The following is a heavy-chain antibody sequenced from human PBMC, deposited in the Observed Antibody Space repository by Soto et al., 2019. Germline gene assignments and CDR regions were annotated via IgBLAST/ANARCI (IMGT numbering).Heavy chain of an antibody. CDR2: MRGSGGST. J-gene: IGHJ4*02. Sequence: EVQLLESGGGLVQPGGSLRLSCAASGFTFSSYAMSWVLQAPGKGLEWVSGMRGSGGSTHYADSVKGRFTISRDNSKNMFYLQMNSLRVEDTAVYFCAKGKGVGATPDGANYLGQGTLVTVSS. CDR3: AKGKGVGATPDGANY. V-gene: IGHV3-23*01. D-gene: IGHD1-26*01. CDR1: GFTFSSYA.